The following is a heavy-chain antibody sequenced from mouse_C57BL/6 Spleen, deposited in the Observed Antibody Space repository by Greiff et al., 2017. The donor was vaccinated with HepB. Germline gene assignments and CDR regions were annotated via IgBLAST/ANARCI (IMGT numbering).Heavy chain of an antibody. CDR1: GFTFSDYY. Sequence: DVKLVESEGGLVQPGSSMKLSCTASGFTFSDYYMAWVRQVPEKGLEWVANINYDGSSTYYLDSLKSRFIISRDNAKNILYLQMSSLKSEDTATYYCARGPTGTYFDVWGTGTTVTVSS. J-gene: IGHJ1*03. V-gene: IGHV5-16*01. CDR2: INYDGSST. CDR3: ARGPTGTYFDV. D-gene: IGHD4-1*01.